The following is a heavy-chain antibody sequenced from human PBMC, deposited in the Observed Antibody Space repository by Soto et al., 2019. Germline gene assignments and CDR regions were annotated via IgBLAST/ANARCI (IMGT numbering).Heavy chain of an antibody. D-gene: IGHD6-13*01. Sequence: QLQLQESGPGLVEPSQTLSLTCTVSGGSISGVGYYWGWIRQHPGKGLEWLGNIHHSGTTYYNPSLKSRLTISVEASKTQASLQLSSATAADTAVYYCARAWTAGAGWPNWFDLWGQGTLVTVSS. V-gene: IGHV4-31*03. CDR1: GGSISGVGYY. CDR3: ARAWTAGAGWPNWFDL. CDR2: IHHSGTT. J-gene: IGHJ5*02.